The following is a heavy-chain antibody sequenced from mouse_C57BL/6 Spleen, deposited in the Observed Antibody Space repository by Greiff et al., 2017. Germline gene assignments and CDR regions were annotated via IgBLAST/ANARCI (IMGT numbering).Heavy chain of an antibody. CDR2: SRNKANDYTT. V-gene: IGHV7-1*01. J-gene: IGHJ4*01. Sequence: EVKLVESGGGLVQSGRSLRLSCATSGFTFSDFYMEWVRQAPGKGLEWIAASRNKANDYTTEYSASVKGRFIVSRDTSQSILYLQMNALRAEDTAIYYCARDAREDAMDYWGQGTSVTVSS. CDR1: GFTFSDFY. CDR3: ARDAREDAMDY.